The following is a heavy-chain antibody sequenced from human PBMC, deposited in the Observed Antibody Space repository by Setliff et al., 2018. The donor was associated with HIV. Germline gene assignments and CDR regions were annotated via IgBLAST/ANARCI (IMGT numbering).Heavy chain of an antibody. CDR1: GGSISRYY. D-gene: IGHD6-19*01. CDR3: ARDPKGYTSATWYFDL. CDR2: VYYSGST. Sequence: LSLTCTVSGGSISRYYWGWIRQPPGKGLEWIGYVYYSGSTNYNVSLKSRVTMSVDTSKRQFSLRLNSVTAAGTAVYYCARDPKGYTSATWYFDLWGRGTLVTVSS. V-gene: IGHV4-59*01. J-gene: IGHJ2*01.